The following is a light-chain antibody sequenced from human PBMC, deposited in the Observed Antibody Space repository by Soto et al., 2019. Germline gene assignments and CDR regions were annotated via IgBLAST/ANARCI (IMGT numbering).Light chain of an antibody. CDR1: NSNIGAGYD. CDR3: QSYDNTNRNWV. Sequence: QSVLTQPPSVSGAPGQRVTISCTGSNSNIGAGYDVHWYQQLPGTAPKLLIYGNNNRPSGVPDRFSGSIDSSSNSASLTISGLRPDDEADYYCQSYDNTNRNWVFGGGTKLTVL. J-gene: IGLJ3*02. CDR2: GNN. V-gene: IGLV1-40*01.